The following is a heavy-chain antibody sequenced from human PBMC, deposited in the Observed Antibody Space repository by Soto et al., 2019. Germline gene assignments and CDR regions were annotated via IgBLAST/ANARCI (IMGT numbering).Heavy chain of an antibody. J-gene: IGHJ4*02. CDR3: ARGRPYGYFDY. Sequence: SETLSLTCTVSGGSISSYYWSWIRQPPGKGLEWIGYIYYSGSTNYNPSLESRVTISVDTSKNQFSLKLSSVTAADTAVYYCARGRPYGYFDYWGQGTLVTVSS. CDR2: IYYSGST. CDR1: GGSISSYY. D-gene: IGHD4-17*01. V-gene: IGHV4-59*01.